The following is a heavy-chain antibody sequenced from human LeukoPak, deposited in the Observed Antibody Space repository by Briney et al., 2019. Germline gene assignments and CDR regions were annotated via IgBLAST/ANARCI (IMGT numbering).Heavy chain of an antibody. D-gene: IGHD2-2*01. CDR2: INPSGGST. CDR1: GYTFTSYG. V-gene: IGHV1-46*01. CDR3: ARVPVVPAAIGWFDP. Sequence: ASVKVSCKASGYTFTSYGISWVRQAPGQGLEWMGIINPSGGSTSYAQRFQGRVTMTRDTSTSTVYMELSSLRSEDTAVYYCARVPVVPAAIGWFDPWGQGTLVTVSS. J-gene: IGHJ5*02.